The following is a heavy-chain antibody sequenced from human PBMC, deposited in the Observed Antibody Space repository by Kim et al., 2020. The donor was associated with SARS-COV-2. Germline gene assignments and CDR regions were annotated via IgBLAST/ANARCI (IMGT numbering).Heavy chain of an antibody. D-gene: IGHD3-10*01. CDR3: ARAGESGWFRVISGMDV. V-gene: IGHV4-59*13. CDR2: IYYSGST. Sequence: SETLSLTCTDSGGSISSYYWSWIRQPPGKGLEWIGYIYYSGSTNYNPSLKSRVTISVDTSKNQFSLKLSSVTAADTAVYYCARAGESGWFRVISGMDVWGQGTTVTVSS. J-gene: IGHJ6*02. CDR1: GGSISSYY.